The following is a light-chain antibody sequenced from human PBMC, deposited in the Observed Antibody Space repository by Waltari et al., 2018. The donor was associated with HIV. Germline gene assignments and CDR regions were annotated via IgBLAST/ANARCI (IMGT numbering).Light chain of an antibody. CDR2: GDS. CDR3: QSFDTSLRGLRV. J-gene: IGLJ3*02. Sequence: QSLLTQPPSVSGAPGHNVTLSCTGTSSNLGSGFDVHWYQFLPGIAPKLLIYGDSIRPSGVPDRFSGSKTDTTASLAITGLQAEDDGEYVCQSFDTSLRGLRVFGGGTQLTVL. CDR1: SSNLGSGFD. V-gene: IGLV1-40*01.